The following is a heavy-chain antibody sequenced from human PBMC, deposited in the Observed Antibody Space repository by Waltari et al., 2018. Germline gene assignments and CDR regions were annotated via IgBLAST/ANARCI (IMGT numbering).Heavy chain of an antibody. Sequence: EVQLLESGGGLVQPGGSLRISCAASGFTLSSYAISWVRQAPGKGLGWVSALRGSGDTTHYADSVKDRCTISRDNSKNTLYLQMSSLRAEDTAVYYCAKDLGQYTEDYYFRPFHYWGQGTLVTVSS. CDR1: GFTLSSYA. V-gene: IGHV3-23*01. D-gene: IGHD1-26*01. J-gene: IGHJ4*02. CDR2: LRGSGDTT. CDR3: AKDLGQYTEDYYFRPFHY.